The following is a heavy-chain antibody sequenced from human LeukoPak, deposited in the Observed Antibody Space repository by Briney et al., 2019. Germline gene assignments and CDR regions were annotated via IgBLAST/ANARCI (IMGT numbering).Heavy chain of an antibody. V-gene: IGHV3-74*01. CDR3: ARDVITMVRGVIFHYFDY. D-gene: IGHD3-10*01. CDR2: INSDGSST. J-gene: IGHJ4*02. Sequence: GGSLRLSCAASGFSFSVYWMHWVRQAPGKGPVWVSRINSDGSSTSYADSVKGRFTISRDNAKNTLYLQMNSLRAEDTAVYYCARDVITMVRGVIFHYFDYWGQGTLVTVSS. CDR1: GFSFSVYW.